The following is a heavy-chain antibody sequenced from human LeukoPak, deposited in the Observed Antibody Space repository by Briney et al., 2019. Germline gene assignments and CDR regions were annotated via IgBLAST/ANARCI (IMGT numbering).Heavy chain of an antibody. Sequence: SETLSLTCTVSGGSISSGSYYWSWIRQPPGKGLEWIGEINHTGTTNYNPSLKSRVTISVDTSKNQFSLKLKSVTAADTAVYYCARRYYYGSGIKPNYYYYYMDVWGKGTTVTISS. CDR1: GGSISSGSYY. J-gene: IGHJ6*03. CDR2: INHTGTT. V-gene: IGHV4-39*07. CDR3: ARRYYYGSGIKPNYYYYYMDV. D-gene: IGHD3-10*01.